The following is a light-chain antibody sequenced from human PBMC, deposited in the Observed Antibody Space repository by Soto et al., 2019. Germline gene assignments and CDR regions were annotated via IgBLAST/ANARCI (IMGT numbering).Light chain of an antibody. CDR3: VQCIQIPYT. Sequence: DIVVTQTPLSLSVTPGQPASISCKSSQSLLHTTGKTHLYWYLQRPGQPPQLLIYEVSNRFSGVSDRFSGSGSGTVFTLKISRVEAEDVGVYYCVQCIQIPYTFGQGTKLEI. CDR1: QSLLHTTGKTH. CDR2: EVS. V-gene: IGKV2D-29*01. J-gene: IGKJ2*01.